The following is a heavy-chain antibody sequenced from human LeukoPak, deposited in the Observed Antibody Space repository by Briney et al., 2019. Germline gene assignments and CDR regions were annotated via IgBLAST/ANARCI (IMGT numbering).Heavy chain of an antibody. CDR2: IYYSGST. Sequence: PSETLSLTCTVSGGSISSYYWSWIRQPPGKGLEWIGYIYYSGSTNYNPSPKSRVTISVDTSKNQFSLKLSSVTAADTAVYYCARDCSGGSCHSSYYYYGMDVWGKGTTVTVSS. CDR1: GGSISSYY. D-gene: IGHD2-15*01. CDR3: ARDCSGGSCHSSYYYYGMDV. V-gene: IGHV4-59*01. J-gene: IGHJ6*04.